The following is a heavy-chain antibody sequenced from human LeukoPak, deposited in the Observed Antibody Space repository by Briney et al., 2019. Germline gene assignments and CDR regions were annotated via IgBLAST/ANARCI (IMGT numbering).Heavy chain of an antibody. CDR3: ARGGSYLSAFDI. CDR2: ISYDGSNK. Sequence: GGSLTLSCAASGFTFSSYAMHWVRQAPGKGLEWVAVISYDGSNKYYADSVKGRFTISRDNSKNTLYLQMNSLRTEDTAVYYCARGGSYLSAFDIWGQGTRVTVSS. V-gene: IGHV3-30*14. CDR1: GFTFSSYA. J-gene: IGHJ3*02. D-gene: IGHD1-26*01.